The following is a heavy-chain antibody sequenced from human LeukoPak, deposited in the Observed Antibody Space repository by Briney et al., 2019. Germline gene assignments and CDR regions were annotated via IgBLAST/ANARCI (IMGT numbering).Heavy chain of an antibody. J-gene: IGHJ4*02. V-gene: IGHV1-18*01. CDR3: ATVYHSSSPAYYFDY. CDR2: ISAYNGNT. D-gene: IGHD6-13*01. Sequence: GASVKVSCKASGYTFTSYGISWVRQAPGQGLEWMGWISAYNGNTNYAQKLQGRVTMTTDTSTSTAYMELRSLRSDDTAVYYCATVYHSSSPAYYFDYWGQGTLVTVSS. CDR1: GYTFTSYG.